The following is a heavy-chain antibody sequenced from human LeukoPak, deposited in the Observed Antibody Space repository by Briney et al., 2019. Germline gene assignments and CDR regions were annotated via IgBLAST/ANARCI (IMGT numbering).Heavy chain of an antibody. J-gene: IGHJ6*03. CDR1: GYSISSGYY. CDR2: IYYSGST. D-gene: IGHD4-17*01. Sequence: KPSETLSLTCTVSGYSISSGYYWGWIRQPPGKGLEWIGSIYYSGSTYYNPSLKSRVTISVDTSKNQFSLKLSSVTAADTAVYYCASVNDYGDPLPRYMDVWGKGTAVTVSS. V-gene: IGHV4-38-2*02. CDR3: ASVNDYGDPLPRYMDV.